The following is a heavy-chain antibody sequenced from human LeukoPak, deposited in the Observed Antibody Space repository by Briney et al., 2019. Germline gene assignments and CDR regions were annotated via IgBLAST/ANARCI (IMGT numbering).Heavy chain of an antibody. CDR3: GRQAAPDY. D-gene: IGHD2-15*01. CDR1: GFSFRTYS. J-gene: IGHJ4*02. CDR2: IDSTSSKI. Sequence: PGGSLRLSCAASGFSFRTYSMNWVRQAPGKGLEWLSSIDSTSSKIYYADSVRGRFTISRDNAKNTLYLQMNSLTAEDTALYYLGRQAAPDYWGQGDLVTVSS. V-gene: IGHV3-21*01.